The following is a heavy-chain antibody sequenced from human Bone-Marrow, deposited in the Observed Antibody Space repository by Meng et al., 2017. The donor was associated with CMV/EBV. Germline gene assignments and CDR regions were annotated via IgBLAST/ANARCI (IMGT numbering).Heavy chain of an antibody. CDR2: ISAYNGNT. CDR3: ARDHYGATDY. V-gene: IGHV1-18*01. J-gene: IGHJ4*02. Sequence: ASVKVSCKASGYTFTSYGISWVRQAPGQGLEWMGWISAYNGNTNYAQKFQGRVTMTRNTSISTAYMELSSLRSEDTAVYYCARDHYGATDYWGQGTLVTVSS. D-gene: IGHD1-26*01. CDR1: GYTFTSYG.